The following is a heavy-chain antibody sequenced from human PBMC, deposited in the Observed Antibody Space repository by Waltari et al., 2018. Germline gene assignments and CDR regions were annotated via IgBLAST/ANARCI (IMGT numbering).Heavy chain of an antibody. CDR1: GGSISSYY. D-gene: IGHD2-21*01. CDR2: IDYSGST. Sequence: QVQLQESGPGLVKPSETLSLTCTVSGGSISSYYWSWIRQPPGKGLEWIGYIDYSGSTNYNPSLKSRVTISVDTSKNQFSLKLSSVTAADTAVYYCASAVGGERDYWGQGTLVTVSS. J-gene: IGHJ4*02. V-gene: IGHV4-59*08. CDR3: ASAVGGERDY.